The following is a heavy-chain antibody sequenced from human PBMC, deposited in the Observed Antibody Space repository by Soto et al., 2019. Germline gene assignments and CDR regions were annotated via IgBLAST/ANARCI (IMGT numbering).Heavy chain of an antibody. CDR3: AKVERYYYDSSGYYSSPLF. Sequence: EVQLLESGGGLVQPGGSLRLSCAASGFTLSSYAMSWVRQAPGKGLEWVSAISGSGGTTYYADSVKGRFTISRDTSKNTLYLQMNSLRAEDTAVYYCAKVERYYYDSSGYYSSPLFWGREPWSPSPQ. V-gene: IGHV3-23*01. J-gene: IGHJ4*02. CDR1: GFTLSSYA. CDR2: ISGSGGTT. D-gene: IGHD3-22*01.